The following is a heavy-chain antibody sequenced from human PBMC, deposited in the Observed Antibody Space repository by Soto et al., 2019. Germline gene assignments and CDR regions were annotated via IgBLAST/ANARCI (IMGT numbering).Heavy chain of an antibody. V-gene: IGHV1-69*13. CDR2: IIPIFGTA. J-gene: IGHJ6*02. D-gene: IGHD6-19*01. Sequence: ASVKVSCKASRVAFSKFIVTWVRQAPGLGLERVGGIIPIFGTANYAQKFQGRVTITADESTSTSYMEVNNLRSEDTAVYYCAKVRYSSPMGYYYGMDVWGQGTTVTVSS. CDR3: AKVRYSSPMGYYYGMDV. CDR1: RVAFSKFI.